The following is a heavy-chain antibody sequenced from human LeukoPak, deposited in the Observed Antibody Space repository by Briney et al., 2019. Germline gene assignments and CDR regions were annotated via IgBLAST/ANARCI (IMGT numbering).Heavy chain of an antibody. Sequence: SETLSLNCTVSGGSTSSYYWSWIRQPPGKGLEWIGYIYYSGSTNYNPSLKSRVTISVDTSKNQFSLKLSSVTAADTAVYYCARSPTGHDAFDIWGQGTMVTVSS. J-gene: IGHJ3*02. V-gene: IGHV4-59*01. CDR3: ARSPTGHDAFDI. CDR2: IYYSGST. CDR1: GGSTSSYY.